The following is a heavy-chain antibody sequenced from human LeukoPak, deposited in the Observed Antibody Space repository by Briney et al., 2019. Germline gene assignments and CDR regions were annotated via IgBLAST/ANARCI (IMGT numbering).Heavy chain of an antibody. J-gene: IGHJ4*02. CDR1: GFTFSSYA. Sequence: PGGSLRLSCAASGFTFSSYAMSWVRQAPGKGLEWVSAISGSGGSTYYADSVKGRFTISRDNSKNTLYLQMNSLRAEDTAVYYCAKNPLTPNIWSGYYHFDYWGQGTLVTVPS. CDR2: ISGSGGST. D-gene: IGHD3-3*01. V-gene: IGHV3-23*01. CDR3: AKNPLTPNIWSGYYHFDY.